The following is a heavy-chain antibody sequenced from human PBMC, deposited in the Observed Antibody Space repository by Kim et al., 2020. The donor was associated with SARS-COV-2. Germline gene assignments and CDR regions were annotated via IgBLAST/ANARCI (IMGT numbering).Heavy chain of an antibody. V-gene: IGHV3-48*02. CDR3: ARRNDAFDI. CDR2: STI. Sequence: STIYYADSVKGRFTISRDNAKNSLYLQMNSLRDEDTAVYYCARRNDAFDIWGQGTMVTVSS. J-gene: IGHJ3*02.